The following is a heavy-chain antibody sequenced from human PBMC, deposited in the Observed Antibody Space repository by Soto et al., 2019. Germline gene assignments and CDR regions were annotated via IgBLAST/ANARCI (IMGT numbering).Heavy chain of an antibody. CDR3: ARGYCSGGSCYGDYYYYGMDV. CDR2: ISSSGSTI. CDR1: GFTFSSYE. Sequence: VGSLRLSCAASGFTFSSYEMNWVRQAPGKGLEWVSYISSSGSTIYYADSVKGRFTISRDNAKNSLYLQMNSLRAEDTAVYYCARGYCSGGSCYGDYYYYGMDVWGQGTTVTVSS. D-gene: IGHD2-15*01. J-gene: IGHJ6*02. V-gene: IGHV3-48*03.